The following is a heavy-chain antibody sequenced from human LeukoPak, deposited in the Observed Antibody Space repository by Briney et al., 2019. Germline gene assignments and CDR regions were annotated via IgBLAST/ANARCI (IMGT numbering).Heavy chain of an antibody. V-gene: IGHV3-7*01. CDR1: GFPFATYW. J-gene: IGHJ5*02. CDR3: SRDFHP. CDR2: IKNDGREE. Sequence: GGSLRPSCAGSGFPFATYWMAWVRQAPGKGLEWVASIKNDGREEHYVDSIKGRFTISRDNGKNSVYLQMKNLRVEDTAMYYCSRDFHPWGQGTLVIVSS.